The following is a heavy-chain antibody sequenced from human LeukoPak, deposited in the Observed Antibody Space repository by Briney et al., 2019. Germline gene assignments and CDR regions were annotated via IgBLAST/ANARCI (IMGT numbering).Heavy chain of an antibody. CDR1: GGSISSYY. Sequence: SETLSLTCTVSGGSISSYYWSWIRQPAGKGLEWIGRIYTSGSTNYNPSLKSRVTMSVDTSKNQFSLKLSSVTAADTAVYYCARVETYYYGSGSPYYYYMDVWGKGTTVTVSS. CDR3: ARVETYYYGSGSPYYYYMDV. D-gene: IGHD3-10*01. J-gene: IGHJ6*03. V-gene: IGHV4-4*07. CDR2: IYTSGST.